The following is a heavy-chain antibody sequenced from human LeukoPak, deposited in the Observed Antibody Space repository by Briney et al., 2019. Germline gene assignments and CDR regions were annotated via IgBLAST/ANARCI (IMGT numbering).Heavy chain of an antibody. V-gene: IGHV3-23*01. J-gene: IGHJ4*02. CDR2: MIISGGST. CDR1: GFTFSSYA. D-gene: IGHD1-7*01. Sequence: GGSLRLSCEASGFTFSSYAMTWVRQVPGKGLEWVSSMIISGGSTYYADSVKGRFTISRDNSKNTLYLQMNSLRVEDTALYYCARETKIDYWGQGGLVSVSS. CDR3: ARETKIDY.